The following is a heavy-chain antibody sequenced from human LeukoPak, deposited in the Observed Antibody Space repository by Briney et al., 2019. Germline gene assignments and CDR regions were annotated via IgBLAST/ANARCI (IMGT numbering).Heavy chain of an antibody. CDR2: ISSSSSYI. D-gene: IGHD2-8*01. CDR3: AGVLTGHYYYYGMDV. Sequence: GGSLRLSCAASGFTFSSYSMNWVRQAPGKGLEWVSSISSSSSYIYYADSVKGRFTISRDNSKNTLYLQMNSLRAEDTAVYYCAGVLTGHYYYYGMDVWGQGTTVTVSS. V-gene: IGHV3-21*04. CDR1: GFTFSSYS. J-gene: IGHJ6*02.